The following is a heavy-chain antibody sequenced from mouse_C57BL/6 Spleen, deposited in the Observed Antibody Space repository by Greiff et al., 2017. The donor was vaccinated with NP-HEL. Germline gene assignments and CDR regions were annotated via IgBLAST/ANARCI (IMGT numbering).Heavy chain of an antibody. J-gene: IGHJ2*01. CDR1: GYTFTGYS. CDR3: ARYSPYYYGSSSLDY. Sequence: QVQLQQSGAELMKPGASVKLSCKATGYTFTGYSIEWVKQRPGHGLEWIGEILPGSGSTNYNEKFKGKATFTADTSSNTAYMQLSSLTTEDSAIYYCARYSPYYYGSSSLDYWGQGTTLTVSS. V-gene: IGHV1-9*01. CDR2: ILPGSGST. D-gene: IGHD1-1*01.